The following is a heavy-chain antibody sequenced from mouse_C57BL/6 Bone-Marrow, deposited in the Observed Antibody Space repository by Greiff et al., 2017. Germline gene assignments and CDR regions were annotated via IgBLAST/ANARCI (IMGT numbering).Heavy chain of an antibody. CDR1: GFTFSSYA. V-gene: IGHV5-4*03. CDR3: AIVAYGFYAMDY. CDR2: ISDGGSYT. Sequence: EVKLVESGGGLVKPGGSLKLSCAASGFTFSSYAMSWVRQTPEKRLEWVATISDGGSYTYYPDNVKGRFTISRDNAKNNLYLQMSHLKSEDTAMYYCAIVAYGFYAMDYWGQGTSVTVSS. J-gene: IGHJ4*01. D-gene: IGHD2-2*01.